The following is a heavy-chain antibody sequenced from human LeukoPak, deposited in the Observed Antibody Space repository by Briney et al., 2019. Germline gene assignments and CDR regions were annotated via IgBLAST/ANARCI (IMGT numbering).Heavy chain of an antibody. J-gene: IGHJ4*02. CDR1: GFNLNSFY. D-gene: IGHD3-16*01. Sequence: PGGSLRLSCVVSGFNLNSFYMDWVRQAPGKGLVWVSGIRKDGTSTGYADSVQGRFSISRETDKNTVYLQINSLRPDDTGVYFCARGNWGPECWGQGTLVTVSS. V-gene: IGHV3-74*01. CDR2: IRKDGTST. CDR3: ARGNWGPEC.